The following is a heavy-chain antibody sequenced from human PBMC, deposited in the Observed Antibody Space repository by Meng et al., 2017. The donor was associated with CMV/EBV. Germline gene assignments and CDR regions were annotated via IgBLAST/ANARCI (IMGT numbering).Heavy chain of an antibody. CDR1: FTFSHAW. CDR2: IKDKTDGGTT. Sequence: FTFSHAWMSWVRQATGKGLELVGRIKDKTDGGTTDYAAPVEGQFTISRDNSKNTLYLQMHSLKTEDTAVYYCTPAPIPMVRGVRVDYWGQGTLVTVSS. CDR3: TPAPIPMVRGVRVDY. V-gene: IGHV3-15*01. D-gene: IGHD3-10*01. J-gene: IGHJ4*02.